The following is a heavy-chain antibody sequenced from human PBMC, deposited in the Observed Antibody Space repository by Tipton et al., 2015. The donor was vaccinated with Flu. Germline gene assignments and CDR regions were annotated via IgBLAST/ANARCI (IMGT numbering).Heavy chain of an antibody. CDR2: VYSSGST. D-gene: IGHD3-10*01. CDR1: GGSISSGGYY. CDR3: ATTTYYYGSGSHDY. V-gene: IGHV4-31*03. J-gene: IGHJ4*02. Sequence: TLSLTCTVSGGSISSGGYYWNWIRQHLGKGLEWIGYVYSSGSTNYNPSLKSRVAISLDTFKNQFSLKLTSVTAADTALYYCATTTYYYGSGSHDYWGQGTLVTVSS.